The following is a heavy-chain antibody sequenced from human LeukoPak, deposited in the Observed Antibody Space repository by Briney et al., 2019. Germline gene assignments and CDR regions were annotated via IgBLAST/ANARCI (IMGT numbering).Heavy chain of an antibody. V-gene: IGHV5-51*03. CDR2: IYPGDSDT. J-gene: IGHJ4*02. Sequence: KPGESLKISCEGSGYHFAIYWIAWVRQMPGKGLEWMGMIYPGDSDTRYNPSFQGQVTISADKSISTAHLQWNSLKASDTAIYYCARAIGRTSGWLESWGQGTLVTVSS. D-gene: IGHD6-19*01. CDR3: ARAIGRTSGWLES. CDR1: GYHFAIYW.